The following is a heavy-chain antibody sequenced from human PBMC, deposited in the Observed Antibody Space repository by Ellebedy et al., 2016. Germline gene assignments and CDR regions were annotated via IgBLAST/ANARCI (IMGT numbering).Heavy chain of an antibody. CDR2: IIPILAIA. D-gene: IGHD3-22*01. Sequence: ASVKVSCKSSGGTFSSYAISWVRQAPGQGLEWMGRIIPILAIAKYAPKFQGRVTISADKSTSTAYLEMSSLRSEDTAVYYCARDGPPRTYYYVSSGHYDYYYYGMDVWGQGTTVTVSS. V-gene: IGHV1-69*04. J-gene: IGHJ6*02. CDR1: GGTFSSYA. CDR3: ARDGPPRTYYYVSSGHYDYYYYGMDV.